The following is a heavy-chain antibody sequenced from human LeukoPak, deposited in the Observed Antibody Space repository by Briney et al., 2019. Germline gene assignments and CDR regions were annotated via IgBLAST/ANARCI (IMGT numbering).Heavy chain of an antibody. CDR1: GVTFSGYD. D-gene: IGHD6-19*01. V-gene: IGHV3-13*01. J-gene: IGHJ4*02. CDR3: AKGPFAPGIAVAGMSYFDY. Sequence: PGGSLRLSCAASGVTFSGYDLHWVRRSTRKGLEWVSAIGPAGDTYYSGSVKGRFTISRDNSKNTLYLQMNSLRAEDTAVYYCAKGPFAPGIAVAGMSYFDYWGQGTLVTVSS. CDR2: IGPAGDT.